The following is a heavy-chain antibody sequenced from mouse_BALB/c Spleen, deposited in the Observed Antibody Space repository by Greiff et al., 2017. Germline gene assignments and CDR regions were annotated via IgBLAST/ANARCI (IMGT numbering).Heavy chain of an antibody. Sequence: EVQVVESGGGLVKPGGSLKLSCAASGFTFSSYTMSWVRQAPEKGLEWVAYISSGSSTIYYADTVKGRFTISRDNPKNTLFLQMTSLRSEDTAMYYCARFYYGYYFDYWGQGTTLTVSS. CDR3: ARFYYGYYFDY. CDR2: ISSGSSTI. CDR1: GFTFSSYT. D-gene: IGHD2-2*01. V-gene: IGHV5-17*02. J-gene: IGHJ2*01.